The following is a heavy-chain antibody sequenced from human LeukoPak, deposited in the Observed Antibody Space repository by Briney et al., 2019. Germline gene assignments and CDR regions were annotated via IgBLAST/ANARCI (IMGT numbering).Heavy chain of an antibody. D-gene: IGHD2-21*01. V-gene: IGHV4-39*07. CDR2: IYYSGSA. Sequence: LRLSCAASGFTFSSYEMNWVRQAPGKGLEWIGSIYYSGSAYYNPSLKSRVTISVDTSKNQFSLKLSSVTAADTAVYYCARDRLLAQHYYYYYMDVWGKGTTVTVSS. J-gene: IGHJ6*03. CDR3: ARDRLLAQHYYYYYMDV. CDR1: GFTFSSYE.